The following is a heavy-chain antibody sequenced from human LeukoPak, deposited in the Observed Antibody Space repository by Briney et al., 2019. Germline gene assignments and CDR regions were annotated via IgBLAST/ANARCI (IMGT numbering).Heavy chain of an antibody. CDR2: ISWNSGSI. Sequence: GRSLRLSCAASGFTFDDYAMHWVRQAPGKGLEGVSGISWNSGSIGYADSVKGRFTISRDNAKNSPYLQMNSLRAEDMALYYCAKGYQLLSTPTFDYWGQGTLVTVSS. D-gene: IGHD2-2*01. CDR3: AKGYQLLSTPTFDY. CDR1: GFTFDDYA. V-gene: IGHV3-9*03. J-gene: IGHJ4*02.